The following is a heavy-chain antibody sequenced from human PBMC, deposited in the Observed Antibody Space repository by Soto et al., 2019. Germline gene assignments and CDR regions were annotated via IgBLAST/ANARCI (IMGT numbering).Heavy chain of an antibody. CDR2: ISSSSRTI. CDR1: GFTFSSYS. V-gene: IGHV3-48*01. Sequence: LRLSCAASGFTFSSYSMSWVRQAPGKGLEWVSYISSSSRTIYYADSVKGRFTISRDNAKNSLYLQMNSLRAEDTAVYYCARESPTYGDLYYYYYMDVWGKGTTVTVSS. J-gene: IGHJ6*03. D-gene: IGHD4-17*01. CDR3: ARESPTYGDLYYYYYMDV.